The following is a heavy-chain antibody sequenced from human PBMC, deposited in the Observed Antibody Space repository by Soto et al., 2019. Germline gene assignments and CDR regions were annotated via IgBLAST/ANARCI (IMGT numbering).Heavy chain of an antibody. J-gene: IGHJ4*02. V-gene: IGHV3-30*18. CDR3: AKDYGSSCYGIAY. CDR2: ISYAGSNQ. D-gene: IGHD2-15*01. CDR1: GFTFSDYG. Sequence: QLQLVESGGDVAQPGRSLRVSCAASGFTFSDYGMHWVRQAPGKGLEWVAAISYAGSNQYYADSVKGRFTSSRDNSKNTLYLQMNSLRAEDTAVYYCAKDYGSSCYGIAYWGQGTLVIVSS.